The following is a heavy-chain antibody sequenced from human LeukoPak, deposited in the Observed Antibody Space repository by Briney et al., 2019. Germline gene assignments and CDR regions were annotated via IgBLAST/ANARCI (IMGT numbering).Heavy chain of an antibody. CDR3: ARDPLDGTDNFDY. D-gene: IGHD1-1*01. CDR2: INAGNGNT. J-gene: IGHJ4*02. Sequence: ASVKVSCKASGYTFTSYAMHWVRQAPGQRLEWMGWINAGNGNTKYSQKFQGRVTITRDTSASTAYMELSSLRSEDTAVYYCARDPLDGTDNFDYWGQGTLVTVSS. V-gene: IGHV1-3*01. CDR1: GYTFTSYA.